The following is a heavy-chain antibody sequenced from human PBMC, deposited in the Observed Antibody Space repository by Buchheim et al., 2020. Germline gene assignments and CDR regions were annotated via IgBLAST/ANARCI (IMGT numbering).Heavy chain of an antibody. Sequence: QVQLVESGGRVVQPGRSLRLSCAASGFSFSSYGMYWVRQAPGKGLEWVAVIWYDGSDKYYAGSVKGRFTISRDNSKNTLYLQMNSLRAEDTAVYYCAIGAAPGTFYAMDVWGQGTT. V-gene: IGHV3-33*07. J-gene: IGHJ6*02. CDR1: GFSFSSYG. CDR3: AIGAAPGTFYAMDV. D-gene: IGHD6-13*01. CDR2: IWYDGSDK.